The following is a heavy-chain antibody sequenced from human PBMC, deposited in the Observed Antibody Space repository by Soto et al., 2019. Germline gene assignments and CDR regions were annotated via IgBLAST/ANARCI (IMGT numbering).Heavy chain of an antibody. CDR2: ISYDGGSA. D-gene: IGHD2-15*01. V-gene: IGHV3-30*18. CDR3: AKDFDVVVVLSATRGLDV. CDR1: GFTFSNYG. Sequence: QVQLVESGGGMIQPGRSLRLSCVASGFTFSNYGMHWVRQAPGKGLEWVAGISYDGGSADYVDSVKGRFTLSRDKSKNTLSLQMISLRPEDTGVYYCAKDFDVVVVLSATRGLDVWGQGTTVTVSS. J-gene: IGHJ6*02.